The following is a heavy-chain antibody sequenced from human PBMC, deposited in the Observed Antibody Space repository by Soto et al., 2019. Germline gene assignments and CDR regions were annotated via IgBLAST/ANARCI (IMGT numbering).Heavy chain of an antibody. D-gene: IGHD6-6*01. CDR1: GGSISSGGYY. V-gene: IGHV4-31*03. CDR2: IYYSGST. Sequence: KPSETLSLTCTVSGGSISSGGYYWSWIRQHPGKGLEWIGYIYYSGSTYYNPSLKSRVTISVDTSKNQFSLKLSSVTAADTAVYYCARDSSSPGNYYYGMDVWGQGTTVTVSS. CDR3: ARDSSSPGNYYYGMDV. J-gene: IGHJ6*02.